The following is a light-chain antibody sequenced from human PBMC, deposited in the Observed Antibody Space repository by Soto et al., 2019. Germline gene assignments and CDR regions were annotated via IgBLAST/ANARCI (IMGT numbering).Light chain of an antibody. CDR1: SSGVGGYNY. J-gene: IGLJ1*01. Sequence: QSALTQPASVSGSPGQSITISCTGTSSGVGGYNYVSWYQQHPGKAPKLMIYDVSNRPSGVSNRFSGSKSGNTASLTISGLQAEDEADYYCSSYTSSSPYVFGTGTKVTV. V-gene: IGLV2-14*01. CDR2: DVS. CDR3: SSYTSSSPYV.